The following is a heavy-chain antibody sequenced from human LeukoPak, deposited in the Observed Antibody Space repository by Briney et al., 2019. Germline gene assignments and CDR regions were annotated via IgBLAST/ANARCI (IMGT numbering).Heavy chain of an antibody. CDR3: AVVVVPAANSFFDY. V-gene: IGHV1-69*06. CDR2: IIPIFGTA. CDR1: GGTFSSYA. D-gene: IGHD2-2*01. Sequence: ASVTVSCKASGGTFSSYAISWVRQAPGQGREWMGGIIPIFGTANYAQKFQGRVTITADKSTSTAYMELSSLRSEDTAVYYCAVVVVPAANSFFDYWGQGTLVTVSS. J-gene: IGHJ4*02.